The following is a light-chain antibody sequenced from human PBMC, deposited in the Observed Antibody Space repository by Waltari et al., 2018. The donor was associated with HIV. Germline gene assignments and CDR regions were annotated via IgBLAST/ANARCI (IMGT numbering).Light chain of an antibody. J-gene: IGKJ4*01. Sequence: DIVMTQSPASLSVSPGATVPLSCSATQRLNNHLAWYQQKAGQAPRLLIFDGSSRASGVPSRFSGSGSRTTYTLTISSLEPEDSAVYYCQQYDNWPPLTFGGGTKVEVK. CDR1: QRLNNH. V-gene: IGKV3-15*01. CDR3: QQYDNWPPLT. CDR2: DGS.